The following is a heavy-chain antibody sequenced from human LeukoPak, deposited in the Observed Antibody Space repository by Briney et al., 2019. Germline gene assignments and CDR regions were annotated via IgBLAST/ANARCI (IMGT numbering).Heavy chain of an antibody. V-gene: IGHV4-30-2*01. CDR2: IYHSGST. D-gene: IGHD3-16*02. J-gene: IGHJ4*02. CDR1: GGSISSGGYY. Sequence: SETLSLTCTVSGGSISSGGYYWSWIRQPPGKGLEWIGYIYHSGSTYYNPSLKSRVTISVDTSKNQFSLKLSSVTAADTAVYYCAREGWLRLGELSFNYWGQGTLVTVSS. CDR3: AREGWLRLGELSFNY.